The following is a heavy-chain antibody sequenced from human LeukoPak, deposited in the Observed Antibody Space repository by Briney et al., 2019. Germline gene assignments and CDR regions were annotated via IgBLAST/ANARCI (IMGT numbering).Heavy chain of an antibody. Sequence: GGSLRLSCLASGFTFSSYWMHWVRQAPGKGLVWVSRINSDGSSTNYADSVKGRFTISRDNAKNTLYLQVNSLRAEDTAVYYCARVGAITWYWGQGTLVTVSS. CDR1: GFTFSSYW. D-gene: IGHD1-26*01. CDR3: ARVGAITWY. J-gene: IGHJ4*02. V-gene: IGHV3-74*01. CDR2: INSDGSST.